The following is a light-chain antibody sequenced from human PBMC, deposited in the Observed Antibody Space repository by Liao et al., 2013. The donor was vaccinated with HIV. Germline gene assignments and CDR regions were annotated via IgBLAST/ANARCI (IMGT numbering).Light chain of an antibody. CDR2: QDN. Sequence: SYDLTQPPSVSVSPGQTAYITCSGDYLGDKYASWYQQRPGQSPVLVIYQDNKRPSGIPERFSGSTSGNTATLTISGTQAIDEADYYCQTWDTTSYVFGTGTKVFVL. J-gene: IGLJ1*01. V-gene: IGLV3-1*01. CDR1: YLGDKY. CDR3: QTWDTTSYV.